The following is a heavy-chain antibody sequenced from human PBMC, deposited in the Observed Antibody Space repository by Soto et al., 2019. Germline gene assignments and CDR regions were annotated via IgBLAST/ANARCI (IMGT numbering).Heavy chain of an antibody. Sequence: QVQLQESGPGLVKPSQTLSLTCTVSGGSISSGDYYWSWIRQPPGKGLEWIGYIYYSGSTYYNPSLKSRVTISVDTSKNQFSLKLSSVTAADTAVYYCARDPLGYCSGGSCYGEPSGMDVWGQGTTVTVSS. V-gene: IGHV4-30-4*01. CDR1: GGSISSGDYY. CDR3: ARDPLGYCSGGSCYGEPSGMDV. J-gene: IGHJ6*02. CDR2: IYYSGST. D-gene: IGHD2-15*01.